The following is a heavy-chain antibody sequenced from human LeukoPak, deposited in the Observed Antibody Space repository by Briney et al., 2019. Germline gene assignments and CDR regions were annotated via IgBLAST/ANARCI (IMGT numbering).Heavy chain of an antibody. V-gene: IGHV3-53*04. CDR1: GFTVSRNY. Sequence: GGSLRLSCAASGFTVSRNYMSWVRQAPGKGLEWVSVIYSGGSTYYADSVKGRFTISIHNSNNTLYLQMNSLRAEDTAVYYCARGGLLTVGVGATPYEFDIWGQGTMVTVSS. CDR2: IYSGGST. D-gene: IGHD1-26*01. J-gene: IGHJ3*02. CDR3: ARGGLLTVGVGATPYEFDI.